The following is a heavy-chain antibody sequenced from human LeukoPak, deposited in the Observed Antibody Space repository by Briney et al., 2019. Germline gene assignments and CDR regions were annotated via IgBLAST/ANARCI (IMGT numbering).Heavy chain of an antibody. Sequence: ASVKVSCKASGYTFTSYDINWVRQATGQGLEWMGWMNPNSGNTGYAQKLQGRVTMTTDTSTSTAYMELRSLRSDDTAVYYCARGGVDTMVRGVISPPLYYYGMDVWGQGTTVTVSS. CDR1: GYTFTSYD. D-gene: IGHD3-10*01. CDR3: ARGGVDTMVRGVISPPLYYYGMDV. CDR2: MNPNSGNT. V-gene: IGHV1-8*01. J-gene: IGHJ6*02.